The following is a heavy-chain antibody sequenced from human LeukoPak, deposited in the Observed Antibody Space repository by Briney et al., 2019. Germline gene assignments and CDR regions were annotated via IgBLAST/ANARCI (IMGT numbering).Heavy chain of an antibody. J-gene: IGHJ4*02. V-gene: IGHV4-59*01. CDR3: ASLYGDYVGLAY. D-gene: IGHD4-17*01. CDR2: IYYSGST. Sequence: SETLSLTCTVSGGSISSYYWSWIRQPPGKGLEWIGYIYYSGSTNYNPSLKSRVTISVDTSKNQFPLKLSSVTAADTAVYYCASLYGDYVGLAYWGQGTLVTVSS. CDR1: GGSISSYY.